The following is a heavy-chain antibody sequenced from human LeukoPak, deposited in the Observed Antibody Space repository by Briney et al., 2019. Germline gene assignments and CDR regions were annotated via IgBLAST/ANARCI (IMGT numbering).Heavy chain of an antibody. CDR3: ARVTGYMIEDYFDY. D-gene: IGHD3-22*01. V-gene: IGHV4-59*01. CDR2: IYYSGST. CDR1: AGSISSYY. J-gene: IGHJ4*02. Sequence: SETLSLTCTVSAGSISSYYWSWIRQPPRKGLEWIGYIYYSGSTNYNTSLKSRVTISVDTSKNQFSLRLSSVAAADTAVYYCARVTGYMIEDYFDYWGQGTLVTVSS.